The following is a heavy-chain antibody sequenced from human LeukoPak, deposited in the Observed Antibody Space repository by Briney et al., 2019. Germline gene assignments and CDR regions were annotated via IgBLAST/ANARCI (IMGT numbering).Heavy chain of an antibody. Sequence: GGSLRLSCAASGFTFSSYVMCWVRQAPGKGLEWVAGVSGSATKTYYADSVKGRFTISRDKSKTTLYLQMNNLRAEDTALYYCAKERYSSGWYINYYYGMDVWGQGTTVTVSS. CDR3: AKERYSSGWYINYYYGMDV. V-gene: IGHV3-23*01. CDR1: GFTFSSYV. J-gene: IGHJ6*02. D-gene: IGHD6-19*01. CDR2: VSGSATKT.